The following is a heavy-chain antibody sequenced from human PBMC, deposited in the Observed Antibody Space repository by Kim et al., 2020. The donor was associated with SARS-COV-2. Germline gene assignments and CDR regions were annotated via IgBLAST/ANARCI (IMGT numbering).Heavy chain of an antibody. J-gene: IGHJ3*02. CDR2: ISSDETNK. CDR3: ARDRSCSGGNCYDAFDR. V-gene: IGHV3-30-3*01. D-gene: IGHD2-15*01. Sequence: GGSLRLSCAASGFTFRISTLHWVRQSPGKGLEWVALISSDETNKNYADSVRGRFTISRDNSKNTLYLEMNSLGAEDTAVYYCARDRSCSGGNCYDAFDRWGQGTTVS. CDR1: GFTFRIST.